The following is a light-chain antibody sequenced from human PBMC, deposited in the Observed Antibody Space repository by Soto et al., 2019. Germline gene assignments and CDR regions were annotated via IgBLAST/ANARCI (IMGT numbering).Light chain of an antibody. J-gene: IGLJ1*01. CDR1: RSDIGDSNF. V-gene: IGLV2-14*01. Sequence: QSALTQPASVSGSAGQSVTISCTEPRSDIGDSNFISWYQHSPGKAPRLLIYEVNNRPSGVSRRFSGSKAGNTASLTISGLLDDDEADYFCASFRSGTILVFGSGTKLTVL. CDR2: EVN. CDR3: ASFRSGTILV.